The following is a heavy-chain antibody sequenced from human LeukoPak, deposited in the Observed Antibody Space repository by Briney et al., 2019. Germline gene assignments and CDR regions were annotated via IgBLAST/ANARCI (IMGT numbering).Heavy chain of an antibody. CDR2: IYYSGST. Sequence: TSETLPLTCTVSGGSISSYYWSWIRQPPGKGLEWIGYIYYSGSTNYNPSLKSRVTISVDTSKNQFSLKLSSVTAADTAVYYCARDSSYYGMDVWGQGTTVTVSS. J-gene: IGHJ6*02. V-gene: IGHV4-59*01. CDR1: GGSISSYY. CDR3: ARDSSYYGMDV.